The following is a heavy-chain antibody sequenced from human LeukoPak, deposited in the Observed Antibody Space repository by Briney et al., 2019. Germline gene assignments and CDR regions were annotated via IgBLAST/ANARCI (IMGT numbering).Heavy chain of an antibody. J-gene: IGHJ4*02. CDR2: FLYSGTT. Sequence: SETLSLTCSVSNGAVKNYYWTWIRQPPGQGLEWIGNFLYSGTTTYRASLDSRLIISVDNSKNTVSLTLFSVTAADTAVYYCATLVYSESRYHFDTWGQGTLVTVSS. CDR3: ATLVYSESRYHFDT. V-gene: IGHV4-59*02. CDR1: NGAVKNYY. D-gene: IGHD1-26*01.